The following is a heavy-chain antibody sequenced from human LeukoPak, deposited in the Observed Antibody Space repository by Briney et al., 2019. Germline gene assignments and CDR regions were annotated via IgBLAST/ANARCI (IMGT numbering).Heavy chain of an antibody. CDR1: GFTFSSYA. D-gene: IGHD5-18*01. Sequence: GGSLRLSCAASGFTFSSYAMSWVRQAPGKGLEWVSYISSSSSSIYYADSVKGRFTISRDNAKNSLYLQMNSLRAEDTAVYYCARGIQLNYWGQGTLVTISS. V-gene: IGHV3-48*04. CDR3: ARGIQLNY. J-gene: IGHJ4*02. CDR2: ISSSSSSI.